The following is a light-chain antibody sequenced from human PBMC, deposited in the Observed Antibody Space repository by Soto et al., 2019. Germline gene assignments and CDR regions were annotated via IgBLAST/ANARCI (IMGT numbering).Light chain of an antibody. V-gene: IGKV1-33*01. CDR3: QHYDHLPIT. Sequence: DIKMTQSPSSLSACVGARVTITCQASQDITNYLNWYQQKPGKAPRIMLYDASSLETGVPSRFSGSGSGTDCTFTISSLQPEDIATYYCQHYDHLPITFGQGTRLEIK. J-gene: IGKJ5*01. CDR2: DAS. CDR1: QDITNY.